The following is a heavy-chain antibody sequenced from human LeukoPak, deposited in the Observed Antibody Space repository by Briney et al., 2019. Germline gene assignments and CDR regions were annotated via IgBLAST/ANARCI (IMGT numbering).Heavy chain of an antibody. J-gene: IGHJ5*02. CDR1: GGPFSGYF. V-gene: IGHV4-34*01. CDR2: IYYSGST. Sequence: SETLSLTCAVSGGPFSGYFWSWIRQSSGKGLEWIGSIYYSGSTYYNPSLKSRVTISVDTSKNQFSLKLSSVTAADTAVYYCAREPYSSSWYNWFDPWGQGTLVTVSS. D-gene: IGHD6-13*01. CDR3: AREPYSSSWYNWFDP.